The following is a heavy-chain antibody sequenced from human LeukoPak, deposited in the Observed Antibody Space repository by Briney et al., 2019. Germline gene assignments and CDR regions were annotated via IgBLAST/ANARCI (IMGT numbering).Heavy chain of an antibody. D-gene: IGHD6-13*01. CDR1: GYSFTNYW. CDR3: ARPSSSWSFDAFDI. Sequence: GESLKISCKGSGYSFTNYWIGWVRQMPGRGLEWMGIIWPADSDTRYSPSFQGQVTISADKSISTAYLQWSSLKASDSAMYYCARPSSSWSFDAFDIWGQGTMVTVSS. J-gene: IGHJ3*02. V-gene: IGHV5-51*01. CDR2: IWPADSDT.